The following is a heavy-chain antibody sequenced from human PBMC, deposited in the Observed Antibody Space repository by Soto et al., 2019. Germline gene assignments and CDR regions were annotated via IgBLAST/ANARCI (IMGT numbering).Heavy chain of an antibody. CDR3: GRGRSGQIVIFY. V-gene: IGHV1-2*02. CDR1: GYTFTGHY. J-gene: IGHJ4*02. D-gene: IGHD3-3*02. Sequence: ASVKVSCKTSGYTFTGHYIHWVRQAPQQGPEWMGEIGPESGATRYAEKFRGRVTMTMDTSITTVYMELRNLSPDDTAVYYCGRGRSGQIVIFYWGQGTPVAVSS. CDR2: IGPESGAT.